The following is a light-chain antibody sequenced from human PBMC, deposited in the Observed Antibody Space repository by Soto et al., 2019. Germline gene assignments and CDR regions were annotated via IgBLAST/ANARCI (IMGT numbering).Light chain of an antibody. CDR1: TSNIGSNT. CDR2: SNN. J-gene: IGLJ2*01. V-gene: IGLV1-44*01. CDR3: AAWDDSLNGVI. Sequence: QSVLTQPPSASGTPGQRVTFSCSGSTSNIGSNTVNWYQQLPGTAPKLLIYSNNQRPSGVPDRFSGSKSGTSASLAISGLQSEDETDYYCAAWDDSLNGVIFVGGTKLTVL.